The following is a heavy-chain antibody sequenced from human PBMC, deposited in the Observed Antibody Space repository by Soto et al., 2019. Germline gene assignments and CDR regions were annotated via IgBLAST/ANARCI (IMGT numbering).Heavy chain of an antibody. Sequence: QVQLVQSGAEVKKPGASVKVSCKASGYTFTSYGISWVRQAPGQGLEWMGWISTYNGNTKYAQKLQGRVTITTDTSTSTAYMELRSLRSDVTAVYYCARDKGFGELMVWGQGTLVTVSS. CDR1: GYTFTSYG. CDR2: ISTYNGNT. CDR3: ARDKGFGELMV. J-gene: IGHJ4*02. D-gene: IGHD3-10*01. V-gene: IGHV1-18*01.